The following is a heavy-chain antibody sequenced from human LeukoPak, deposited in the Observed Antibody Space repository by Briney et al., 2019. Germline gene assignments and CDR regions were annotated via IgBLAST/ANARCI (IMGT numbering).Heavy chain of an antibody. CDR3: ARSLATSYYYMDV. D-gene: IGHD5-12*01. CDR1: GFTFSNYA. V-gene: IGHV3-30*04. CDR2: ISYDGSNK. Sequence: GGSLRLSCAASGFTFSNYAMHWVRQAPGKGLEWVAVISYDGSNKYYADSVTGRFTISRDNSKNTLYLQMSSLRAEDTAVYYCARSLATSYYYMDVWGKGATVTVSS. J-gene: IGHJ6*03.